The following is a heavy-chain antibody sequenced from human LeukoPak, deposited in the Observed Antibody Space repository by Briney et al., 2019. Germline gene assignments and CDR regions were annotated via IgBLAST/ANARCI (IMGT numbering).Heavy chain of an antibody. CDR2: IYTSGST. CDR1: GGSISSYY. V-gene: IGHV4-4*07. CDR3: ARDLRWYSSSWNDKKNWFDP. Sequence: NSSETLSLTCTVSGGSISSYYWSWIRQPAGKGLEWIGRIYTSGSTNYNPSLKSRVTMSVDTSKNQFSLKLSSVTAADTAVYHCARDLRWYSSSWNDKKNWFDPWGQGTLVTVSS. J-gene: IGHJ5*02. D-gene: IGHD6-13*01.